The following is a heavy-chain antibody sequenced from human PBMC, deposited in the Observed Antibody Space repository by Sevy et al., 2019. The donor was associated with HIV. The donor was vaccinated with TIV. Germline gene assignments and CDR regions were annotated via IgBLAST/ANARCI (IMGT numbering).Heavy chain of an antibody. CDR2: ITWEGGSK. J-gene: IGHJ6*03. Sequence: GGSLRLSCAASGFTFHDYTMHWVRQAPGKGLEWVSLITWEGGSKYYADSVRGRFTISRDNSKNSLFLEMHNLSTEDTAMYYCAKAAAPTATSGFFYYMDVWGKGTTVTVSS. CDR1: GFTFHDYT. CDR3: AKAAAPTATSGFFYYMDV. D-gene: IGHD2-2*01. V-gene: IGHV3-43*01.